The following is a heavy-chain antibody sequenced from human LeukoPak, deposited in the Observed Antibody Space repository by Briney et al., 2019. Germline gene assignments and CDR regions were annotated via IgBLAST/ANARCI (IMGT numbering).Heavy chain of an antibody. Sequence: PGGSLRLSCAASGFTFSSYSMNWVRQAPGKGLEWVSSISSSSSYIYYADSVKGRFTISRDNAKNSLYLQMNSLRAEDTAVYYCARATLRIAVAGYWYFDLWGRGTLVTVSS. CDR1: GFTFSSYS. CDR2: ISSSSSYI. J-gene: IGHJ2*01. V-gene: IGHV3-21*01. CDR3: ARATLRIAVAGYWYFDL. D-gene: IGHD6-19*01.